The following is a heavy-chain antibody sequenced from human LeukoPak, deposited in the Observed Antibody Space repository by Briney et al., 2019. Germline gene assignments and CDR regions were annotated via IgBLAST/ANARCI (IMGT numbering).Heavy chain of an antibody. D-gene: IGHD3-10*01. CDR2: INHSGST. J-gene: IGHJ4*02. Sequence: SETLSLTCAVYGGSFSGYYWSWIRQPPGKGLEWIGEINHSGSTNYNPSLKSRVTISVDTSKNQFSLKLSSVTAADTAVYYCARGKFMVRGVIFDYWGQGTLVTVSS. CDR1: GGSFSGYY. V-gene: IGHV4-34*01. CDR3: ARGKFMVRGVIFDY.